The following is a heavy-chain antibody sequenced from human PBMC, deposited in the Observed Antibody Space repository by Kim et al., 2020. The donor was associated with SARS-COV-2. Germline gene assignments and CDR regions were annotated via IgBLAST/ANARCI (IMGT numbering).Heavy chain of an antibody. Sequence: ASVKVSCKASGYTFTSYAMNWVRQAPGQGLEWMGWINTNTGNPTYAQGFTGRFVFSLDTSVSTAYLQISSLKAEDTAVYYCARVPIAARERDRGDYFDYWGQGTLVTVSS. D-gene: IGHD6-6*01. J-gene: IGHJ4*02. CDR3: ARVPIAARERDRGDYFDY. CDR2: INTNTGNP. CDR1: GYTFTSYA. V-gene: IGHV7-4-1*02.